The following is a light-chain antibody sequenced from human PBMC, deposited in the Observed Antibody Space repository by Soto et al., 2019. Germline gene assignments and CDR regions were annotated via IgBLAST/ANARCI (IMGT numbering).Light chain of an antibody. CDR3: MRALQTPIT. J-gene: IGKJ5*01. V-gene: IGKV2-28*01. CDR2: LGS. Sequence: DIVMTQSPLSLPVTPGEPASISCRSSQSLLHSNGYNSLDWYLQKPGQSPQLLIYLGSNRASGVPDRFSGSGAGEDFILNISRVDAEDVGVYYCMRALQTPITFGQGTRLEIK. CDR1: QSLLHSNGYNS.